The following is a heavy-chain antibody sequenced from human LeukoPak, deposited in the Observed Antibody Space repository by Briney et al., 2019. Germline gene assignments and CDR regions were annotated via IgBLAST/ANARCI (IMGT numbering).Heavy chain of an antibody. CDR3: ARGNGYNPDAFDI. Sequence: SETLSLTRIVSGGSISSYFWSWIRPPPGKGLEWIGYIYYSGSTNYNPSLKSRVTISVDTSKNQFSLKLSSVTAADTAVYYCARGNGYNPDAFDIWGQGTMVTVSS. D-gene: IGHD5-24*01. V-gene: IGHV4-59*01. CDR1: GGSISSYF. CDR2: IYYSGST. J-gene: IGHJ3*02.